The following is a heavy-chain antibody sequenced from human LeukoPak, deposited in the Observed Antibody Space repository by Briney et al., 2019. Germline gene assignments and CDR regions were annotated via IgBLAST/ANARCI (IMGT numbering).Heavy chain of an antibody. CDR3: ARVSRYCSSTSCGFDY. D-gene: IGHD2-2*01. V-gene: IGHV4-59*12. Sequence: SDTLSLTCTVSGGSISSYYWSWIRQPPGKGLEWIGYIYYSGSTNYNPSLKSRVTISVDTSKNQFSLKLSSVTAADTAVYYCARVSRYCSSTSCGFDYWGQGTLVTVSS. CDR2: IYYSGST. J-gene: IGHJ4*02. CDR1: GGSISSYY.